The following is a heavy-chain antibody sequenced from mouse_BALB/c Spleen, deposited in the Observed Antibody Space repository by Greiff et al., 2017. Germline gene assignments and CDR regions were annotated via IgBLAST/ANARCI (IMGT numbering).Heavy chain of an antibody. CDR1: GYTFTSYV. CDR3: ARWLLIYAMDY. CDR2: INPYNDGT. D-gene: IGHD2-3*01. V-gene: IGHV1-14*01. Sequence: VQLQQSGPELVKPGASVKMSCKASGYTFTSYVMHWVKQKPGQGLEWIGYINPYNDGTKYNEKFKGKATLTSDKSSSTAYMELSSLTSEDSAVYSFARWLLIYAMDYWGQGTSVTVSS. J-gene: IGHJ4*01.